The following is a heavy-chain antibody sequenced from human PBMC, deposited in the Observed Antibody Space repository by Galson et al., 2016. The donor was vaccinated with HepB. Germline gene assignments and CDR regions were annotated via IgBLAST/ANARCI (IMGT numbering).Heavy chain of an antibody. CDR2: IIPMFVKA. J-gene: IGHJ4*02. D-gene: IGHD3-10*01. V-gene: IGHV1-69*13. CDR1: GGTFRNYA. CDR3: ARWAGFAKDVWSGPFDY. Sequence: SVKVSCKASGGTFRNYAISWVRQAPGQGLEWMGWIIPMFVKAKYAEKFQGRVTITADESTTTAYMDLRSLRAEDTAEYYCARWAGFAKDVWSGPFDYWGQGTLVTVS.